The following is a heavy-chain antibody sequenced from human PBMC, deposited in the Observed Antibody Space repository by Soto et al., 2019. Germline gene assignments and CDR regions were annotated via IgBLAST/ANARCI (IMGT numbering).Heavy chain of an antibody. CDR3: ASRLATVTKTIDY. CDR1: GGSISSSSYY. CDR2: IYYSGST. Sequence: SETLSLTCTVSGGSISSSSYYWGWIRQPPGKGLEWIGSIYYSGSTYYNPSLKSRVTISVDTSKNQFSLKLSSVTAADTAVYYCASRLATVTKTIDYWGQGTLVTVSS. V-gene: IGHV4-39*01. J-gene: IGHJ4*02. D-gene: IGHD4-17*01.